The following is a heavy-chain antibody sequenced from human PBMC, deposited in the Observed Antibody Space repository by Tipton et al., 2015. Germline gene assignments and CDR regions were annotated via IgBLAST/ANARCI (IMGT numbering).Heavy chain of an antibody. CDR2: MHENGDA. D-gene: IGHD3-10*01. V-gene: IGHV4-38-2*01. CDR3: ARGLLLWFGMSDY. Sequence: GLVKPSETLSLTCGVSGYFISSGHFWGWVRQTPGKGLEWIASMHENGDAYYNPLWSGRVTISINTPNNEFSLKLSSVTAADTAVYYCARGLLLWFGMSDYWGRGTLVTVSS. J-gene: IGHJ4*02. CDR1: GYFISSGHF.